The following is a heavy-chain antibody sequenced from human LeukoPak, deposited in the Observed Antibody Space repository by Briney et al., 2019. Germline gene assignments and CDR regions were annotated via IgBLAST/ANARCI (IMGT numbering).Heavy chain of an antibody. CDR2: MNPNSGNT. Sequence: GASVKVSCKASGYTFTNYDINWVRQATGQGLEWMGWMNPNSGNTGYAQKFQGRVTMTRKTSISTAYMELSSLRSEDTAVYYCARGILWFGDDVWGKGTTVTISS. CDR3: ARGILWFGDDV. D-gene: IGHD3-10*01. J-gene: IGHJ6*04. CDR1: GYTFTNYD. V-gene: IGHV1-8*01.